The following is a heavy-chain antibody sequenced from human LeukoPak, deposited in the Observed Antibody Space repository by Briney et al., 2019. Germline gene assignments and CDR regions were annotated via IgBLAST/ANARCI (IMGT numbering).Heavy chain of an antibody. Sequence: GGSLRLSCAASGFTFSSYGMHWVRQAPGKGLEWVAVISYDGSNKYYADSVKGRFTISRDNSKNTLYLQMNSLRAEDTAVYYCARQDDEFAYFDYWGQGTQVTVSS. CDR2: ISYDGSNK. CDR1: GFTFSSYG. D-gene: IGHD3-16*01. V-gene: IGHV3-30*03. J-gene: IGHJ4*02. CDR3: ARQDDEFAYFDY.